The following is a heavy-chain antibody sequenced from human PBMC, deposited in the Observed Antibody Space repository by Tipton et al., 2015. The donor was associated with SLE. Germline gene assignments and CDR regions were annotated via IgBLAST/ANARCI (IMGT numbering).Heavy chain of an antibody. CDR3: ARHQEDYFDY. CDR1: GGSISSSSYY. CDR2: IYHSGST. Sequence: TLSLTCTVSGGSISSSSYYWGWIRQPPGKGLEWIGSIYHSGSTYYNPSLKSRVTISVDTSKNQFSLKLSSVTAADTAVYYCARHQEDYFDYWGQGTLVTVSS. J-gene: IGHJ4*02. V-gene: IGHV4-39*01.